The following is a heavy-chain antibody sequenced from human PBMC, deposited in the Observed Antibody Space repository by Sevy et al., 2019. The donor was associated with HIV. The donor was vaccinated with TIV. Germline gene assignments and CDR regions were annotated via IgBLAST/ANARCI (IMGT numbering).Heavy chain of an antibody. J-gene: IGHJ4*02. CDR3: ARDAISGSYYYFDY. V-gene: IGHV1-2*02. Sequence: ASVKVSCKASGYTFTGYYMHWVRQAPGQGLEWMGWINPNSGGTNYARKYQGRVTMTRDTSISTAYMELSRLRSDDTAVYYCARDAISGSYYYFDYWGQGTLVTVSS. D-gene: IGHD1-26*01. CDR2: INPNSGGT. CDR1: GYTFTGYY.